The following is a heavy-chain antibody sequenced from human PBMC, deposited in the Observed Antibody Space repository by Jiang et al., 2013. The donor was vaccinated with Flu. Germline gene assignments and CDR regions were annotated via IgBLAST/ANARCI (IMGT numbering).Heavy chain of an antibody. CDR2: IDWDDDK. V-gene: IGHV2-70*01. Sequence: TLTCTFSGFSLSTSGMCVSWIRQPPGKALEWLALIDWDDDKYYSTSLKTRLTISKDTSKNQVVLTMTNMDPVDTATYYCQGIAAAGPTWGRDYWGQGTLVTVSS. J-gene: IGHJ4*02. D-gene: IGHD6-13*01. CDR3: QGIAAAGPTWGRDY. CDR1: GFSLSTSGMC.